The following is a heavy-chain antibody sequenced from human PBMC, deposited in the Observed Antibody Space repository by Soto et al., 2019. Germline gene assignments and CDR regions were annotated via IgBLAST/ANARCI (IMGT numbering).Heavy chain of an antibody. Sequence: GESLKISCKGSGYSFTSYWIGWVRQMPGKGLEWMGIIYPGDSDTRYSPPFQGQVTISADKSISTAYPQWSSLKASDTAMYYCARRRYSSSWYKYYYYYYGMDVWGQGTTVTVSS. CDR3: ARRRYSSSWYKYYYYYYGMDV. CDR1: GYSFTSYW. D-gene: IGHD6-13*01. V-gene: IGHV5-51*01. J-gene: IGHJ6*02. CDR2: IYPGDSDT.